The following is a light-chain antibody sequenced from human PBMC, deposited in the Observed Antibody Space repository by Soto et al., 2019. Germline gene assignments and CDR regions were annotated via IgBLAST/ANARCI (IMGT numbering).Light chain of an antibody. Sequence: DIVMTQSPATLSVAPXESVTFTCKARQGVSRKLAGYQHKPGQAPRLLLSGASTGATGIPARFSGSGSGTEVTRTISSLQSEDCAIYYCQQYHTWPITFGGGTKVDI. CDR2: GAS. V-gene: IGKV3-15*01. CDR1: QGVSRK. CDR3: QQYHTWPIT. J-gene: IGKJ4*01.